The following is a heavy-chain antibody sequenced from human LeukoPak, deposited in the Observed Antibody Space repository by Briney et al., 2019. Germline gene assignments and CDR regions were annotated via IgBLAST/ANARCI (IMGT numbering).Heavy chain of an antibody. CDR2: IYYSGST. J-gene: IGHJ5*02. Sequence: SETLSLTCTVSGGSISSSSYYWGWIRQPPGKGLEWIGSIYYSGSTYYNPSLKSRVTISVDTSKNQFSLKLSSVTAADTAVYYCARHIAAARKQTNWFDPWGQGTLVPVSS. V-gene: IGHV4-39*07. CDR1: GGSISSSSYY. CDR3: ARHIAAARKQTNWFDP. D-gene: IGHD6-13*01.